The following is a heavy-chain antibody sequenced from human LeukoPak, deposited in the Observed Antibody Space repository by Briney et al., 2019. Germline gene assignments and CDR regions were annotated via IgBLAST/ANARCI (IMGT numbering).Heavy chain of an antibody. CDR1: GFTISIFW. Sequence: GGSLRLSCAASGFTISIFWMTWVRQAPGKGLEWVANIKSDGSEKFYVDSVKGRFTISRDNAKNSLYLQMNSLRVEDTAVYYCARGGRVGASDYWGQGTLVNISS. D-gene: IGHD1-26*01. V-gene: IGHV3-7*01. CDR2: IKSDGSEK. CDR3: ARGGRVGASDY. J-gene: IGHJ4*02.